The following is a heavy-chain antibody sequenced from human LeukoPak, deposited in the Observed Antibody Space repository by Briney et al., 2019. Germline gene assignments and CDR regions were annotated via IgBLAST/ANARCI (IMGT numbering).Heavy chain of an antibody. V-gene: IGHV5-51*01. D-gene: IGHD6-19*01. CDR2: IYPGGSET. CDR1: GYRFSSYW. Sequence: GEALEISFKGLGYRFSSYWNAWVRPRPGKGLEWMGIIYPGGSETRYYPSFQGQVTISADSSTSTAYLQWSSLRASDNAMYYCARQRRSSGWPNDYWGQGTLVTVSS. J-gene: IGHJ4*02. CDR3: ARQRRSSGWPNDY.